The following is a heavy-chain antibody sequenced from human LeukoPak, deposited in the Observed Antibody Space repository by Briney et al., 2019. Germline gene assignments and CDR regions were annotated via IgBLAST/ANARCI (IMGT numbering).Heavy chain of an antibody. V-gene: IGHV3-33*01. Sequence: GRSLRLSCAAPGFTFSSYGMHWVRQAPGKGLEWVAVIWYDGSNKYYADSVKGRFTISRDNSKNTLYLQMNSLRAEDTAVYYCARDYYYDSSYYFDYWGQGTLVTVSS. CDR1: GFTFSSYG. CDR2: IWYDGSNK. CDR3: ARDYYYDSSYYFDY. J-gene: IGHJ4*02. D-gene: IGHD3-22*01.